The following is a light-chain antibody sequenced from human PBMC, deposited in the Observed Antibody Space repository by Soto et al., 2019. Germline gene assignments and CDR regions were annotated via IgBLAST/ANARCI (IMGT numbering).Light chain of an antibody. CDR1: QSVSSSY. CDR3: QQCCSAPRIT. CDR2: GAS. Sequence: EIVLTQSPGTLSLSPGERATLSCRASQSVSSSYLAWYQQKPGQAPRLLIYGASSRATGIPGRFSGSGSGTDFTHNISRLEPEDFAVYYWQQCCSAPRITFGPGTKVDIK. V-gene: IGKV3-20*01. J-gene: IGKJ3*01.